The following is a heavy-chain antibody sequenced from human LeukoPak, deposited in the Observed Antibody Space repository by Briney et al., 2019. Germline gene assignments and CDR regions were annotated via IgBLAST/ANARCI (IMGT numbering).Heavy chain of an antibody. CDR3: ARVVSSSGGFDY. D-gene: IGHD6-13*01. V-gene: IGHV3-7*01. CDR1: GFTFISYL. CDR2: IKQDGSEK. J-gene: IGHJ4*02. Sequence: GGSLRLSCAASGFTFISYLMSWVRQAPGKGLEWVANIKQDGSEKYYVDSVKGRFTISRDNAKKSLYLQMNRLRAEDTAVYYCARVVSSSGGFDYWGQGTLVTVSS.